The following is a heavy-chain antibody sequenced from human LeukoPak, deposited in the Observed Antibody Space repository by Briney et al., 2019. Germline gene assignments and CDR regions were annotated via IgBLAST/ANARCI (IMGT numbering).Heavy chain of an antibody. CDR1: GFTFDDYT. Sequence: GGSLRLSCAASGFTFDDYTMHWVRQAPGKGLEWVSLISWDGGSTYYADSVKGRFTISRDNSKNSLYLQMNSLRTEDTALYYCAKDMGRPSGWFDPWGQGTLVTVSS. V-gene: IGHV3-43*01. D-gene: IGHD3-16*01. CDR2: ISWDGGST. CDR3: AKDMGRPSGWFDP. J-gene: IGHJ5*02.